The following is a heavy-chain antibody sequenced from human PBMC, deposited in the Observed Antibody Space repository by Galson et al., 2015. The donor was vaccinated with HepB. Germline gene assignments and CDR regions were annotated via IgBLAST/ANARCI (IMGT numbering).Heavy chain of an antibody. CDR1: GYTFTSYG. V-gene: IGHV1-18*01. J-gene: IGHJ4*02. CDR3: ARDSRYDILTGYYSDY. Sequence: SVKVSCKASGYTFTSYGISWVRQAPGQGLEWMGWISPFHGNTNYAQKLQGRVTITPDTSTSTAYMELRSLRSEETAVYYCARDSRYDILTGYYSDYWGQGTLVTVSS. CDR2: ISPFHGNT. D-gene: IGHD3-9*01.